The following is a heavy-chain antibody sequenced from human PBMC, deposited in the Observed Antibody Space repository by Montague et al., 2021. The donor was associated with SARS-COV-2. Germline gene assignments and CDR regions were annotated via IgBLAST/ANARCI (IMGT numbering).Heavy chain of an antibody. Sequence: TLSLTCTVSGGSISSGSYYWSWIRQPAGKGLEWIGRIYTSGSTNYSPSLKSRVTISVDTSKNQFSLKLSFVTAADTAVYYCARVVGFDFNYWGQGTLVTVSS. V-gene: IGHV4-61*02. CDR1: GGSISSGSYY. CDR3: ARVVGFDFNY. D-gene: IGHD2-21*01. CDR2: IYTSGST. J-gene: IGHJ4*02.